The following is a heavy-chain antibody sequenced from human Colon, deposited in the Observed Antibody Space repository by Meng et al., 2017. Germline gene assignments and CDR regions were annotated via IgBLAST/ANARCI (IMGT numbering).Heavy chain of an antibody. J-gene: IGHJ4*02. D-gene: IGHD6-19*01. Sequence: GQRQQWGAGLFKPSETLSLTCAVYGGSFSGYSWSWIRQPPGKGLEWIGEINHTGNTSYNPSLKSRLTISVDTSKNQFSLNLSSVTAADTALYYCARSVRLGVAGKSGAYWGQGTLVTVSS. CDR1: GGSFSGYS. CDR3: ARSVRLGVAGKSGAY. V-gene: IGHV4-34*01. CDR2: INHTGNT.